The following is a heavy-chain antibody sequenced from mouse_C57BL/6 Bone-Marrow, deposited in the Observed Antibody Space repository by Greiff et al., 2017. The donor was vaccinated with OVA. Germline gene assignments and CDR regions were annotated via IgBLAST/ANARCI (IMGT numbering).Heavy chain of an antibody. Sequence: EVMLVESGGGLVQPGGSLKLSCAASGFTFSDYYMYWVRQTPEKRLEWVAYISNGGGSTYYPDTVKGRFPISRDNAKNTLYLQMSRLKSEDTAMYYCASITTVVAPYYAMDYWGQGTSVTVSS. CDR1: GFTFSDYY. J-gene: IGHJ4*01. V-gene: IGHV5-12*01. CDR3: ASITTVVAPYYAMDY. CDR2: ISNGGGST. D-gene: IGHD1-1*01.